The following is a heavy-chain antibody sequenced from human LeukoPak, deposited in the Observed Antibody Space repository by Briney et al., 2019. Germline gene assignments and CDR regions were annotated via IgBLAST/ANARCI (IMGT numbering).Heavy chain of an antibody. D-gene: IGHD6-19*01. V-gene: IGHV4-31*03. CDR2: IYYSWST. CDR1: GGSISSGGYY. Sequence: PSETLSLTCTVSGGSISSGGYYWNWIRQHPGKGLEWIGYIYYSWSTNYNPSLKSRVTISVDSSKNQFSLKLSSVTAADTAVYFCARDRLGAVAGTFDYYYYGMDVWGQGTTVTVSS. J-gene: IGHJ6*02. CDR3: ARDRLGAVAGTFDYYYYGMDV.